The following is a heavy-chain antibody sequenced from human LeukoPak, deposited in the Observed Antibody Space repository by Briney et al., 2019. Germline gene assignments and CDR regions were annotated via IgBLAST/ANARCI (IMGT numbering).Heavy chain of an antibody. CDR1: EFTFSNYD. CDR2: IWYDGSNK. J-gene: IGHJ5*02. Sequence: GRSLRLSCAASEFTFSNYDMHWVRQAPGKGLEWVAVIWYDGSNKYYADSVKGRFTISRDNSKNTLYLQMNSLRAEDTAVYYCARGIAVAGTFWFDQWGQGTLVTVSS. V-gene: IGHV3-33*01. D-gene: IGHD6-19*01. CDR3: ARGIAVAGTFWFDQ.